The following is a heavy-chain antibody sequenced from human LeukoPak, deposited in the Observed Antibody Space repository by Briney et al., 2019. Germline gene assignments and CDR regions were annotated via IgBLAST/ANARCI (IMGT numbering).Heavy chain of an antibody. J-gene: IGHJ3*02. CDR1: VGSFSGYY. Sequence: SETLSLTCAVSVGSFSGYYWCWIRAPPGKGLEWIGEIYHRGSANYNPPLTSRVTISVDTSKNKLSLKLSSVTGADTAVYYCAGVSLYYWREAFDIWGQETIVTVSP. CDR2: IYHRGSA. CDR3: AGVSLYYWREAFDI. D-gene: IGHD1-26*01. V-gene: IGHV4-34*01.